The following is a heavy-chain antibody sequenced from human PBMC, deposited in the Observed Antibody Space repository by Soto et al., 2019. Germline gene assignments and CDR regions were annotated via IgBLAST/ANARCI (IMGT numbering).Heavy chain of an antibody. V-gene: IGHV1-69*19. CDR1: GGTFNTYA. CDR3: AREVQVHTPAFVY. D-gene: IGHD3-10*01. CDR2: ISPMFGAA. Sequence: QVQLVQSGAEMKKPGSSVKVSCQSSGGTFNTYAMNWVRQAPGQGPEWMGDISPMFGAANYAPKFQGRVTITADESTGTAYMQLSSLTSEDTALEFCAREVQVHTPAFVYWGQGTLVTVSS. J-gene: IGHJ4*02.